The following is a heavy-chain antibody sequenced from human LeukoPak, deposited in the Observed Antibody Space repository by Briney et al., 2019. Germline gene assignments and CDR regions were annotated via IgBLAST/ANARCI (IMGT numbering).Heavy chain of an antibody. CDR3: ARGVVTAVTYYYYYYMDV. Sequence: PSETLSLTCTVSGGSISSSSYYWSWIRQPAGKGLEWIGRIYTSGTTNYNPSLNSRVTISVDTSKNQFSLKLNSVTAADTAVYYCARGVVTAVTYYYYYYMDVWGKGTTVTISS. CDR2: IYTSGTT. V-gene: IGHV4-61*02. CDR1: GGSISSSSYY. D-gene: IGHD2-21*02. J-gene: IGHJ6*03.